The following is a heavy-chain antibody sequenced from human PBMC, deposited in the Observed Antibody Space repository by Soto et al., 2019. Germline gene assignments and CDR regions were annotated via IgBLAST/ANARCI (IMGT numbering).Heavy chain of an antibody. D-gene: IGHD6-13*01. J-gene: IGHJ6*02. V-gene: IGHV1-2*02. Sequence: ASVKVSCKASGYAFTGYYIHWVGQAPVRGLEWMVWINPNSGGTNYAQKFQGRVAMTRDTSISTAYMELSRLRSDDMAVYYCARAGLAAGGLKGDHYGMDVWG. CDR3: ARAGLAAGGLKGDHYGMDV. CDR1: GYAFTGYY. CDR2: INPNSGGT.